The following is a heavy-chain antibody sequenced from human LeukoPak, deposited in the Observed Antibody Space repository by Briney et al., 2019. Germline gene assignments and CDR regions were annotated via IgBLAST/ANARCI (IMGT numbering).Heavy chain of an antibody. D-gene: IGHD1-26*01. CDR3: ARDQAKAAWEPNFDY. V-gene: IGHV1-18*01. Sequence: ASVKVSCKASGYTFTSYGISWVRQAPGQGLEWMGWISAYNGNTNYAQKLQGRVTMTTDTSTSTAYMELRSLRSDDTAVYYCARDQAKAAWEPNFDYWGQGTLVTVSS. CDR1: GYTFTSYG. J-gene: IGHJ4*02. CDR2: ISAYNGNT.